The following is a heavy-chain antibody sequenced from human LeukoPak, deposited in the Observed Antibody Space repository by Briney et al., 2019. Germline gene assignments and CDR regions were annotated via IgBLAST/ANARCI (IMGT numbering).Heavy chain of an antibody. Sequence: SETLSLTCSVSGGSISSSSYYWGWIRQPPGKGLEWIGSIYYSGSTYYNPSLKSRVTISVDTSKNQFSLKLSSVTAADTAVYYCARGPSKTSSSSRTPARRGGGPVRDNFDYWGQGTLVTVSS. CDR3: ARGPSKTSSSSRTPARRGGGPVRDNFDY. J-gene: IGHJ4*02. CDR1: GGSISSSSYY. D-gene: IGHD6-6*01. CDR2: IYYSGST. V-gene: IGHV4-39*07.